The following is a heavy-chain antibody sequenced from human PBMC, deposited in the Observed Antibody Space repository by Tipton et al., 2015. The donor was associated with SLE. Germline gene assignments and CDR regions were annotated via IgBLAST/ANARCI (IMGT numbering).Heavy chain of an antibody. D-gene: IGHD1-26*01. CDR2: MNPNSGNT. CDR3: ARVIVGATSFDY. CDR1: GGTFSSYA. J-gene: IGHJ4*02. Sequence: QLVQSGAEVKKPGSSVKVSCKASGGTFSSYAISWVRQANGQGLEWMGWMNPNSGNTGYAQKFQGRVTMTRNTSISTAYMELSSLRSEDTAVYYCARVIVGATSFDYWGQGTLVTVSS. V-gene: IGHV1-8*02.